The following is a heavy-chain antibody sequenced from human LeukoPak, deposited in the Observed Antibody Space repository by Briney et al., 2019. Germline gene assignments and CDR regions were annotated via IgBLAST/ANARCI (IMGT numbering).Heavy chain of an antibody. CDR2: NIPIFGTA. D-gene: IGHD3-10*01. CDR3: ARVGYGSGSYGYFDY. J-gene: IGHJ4*02. Sequence: SVKVSCKASGGTFSSYAISWVRQAPGQGLEWMGGNIPIFGTANYAQKFQGRVTITADESTSTAYMELSSLRSEDTAVYYCARVGYGSGSYGYFDYWGQGTLVTVSS. CDR1: GGTFSSYA. V-gene: IGHV1-69*13.